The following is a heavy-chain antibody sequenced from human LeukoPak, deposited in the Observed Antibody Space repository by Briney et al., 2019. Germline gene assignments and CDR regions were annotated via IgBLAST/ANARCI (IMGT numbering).Heavy chain of an antibody. CDR3: AKHYSGWPTYYFDY. Sequence: PGGSPKLSCAASGFTFNSYAMSWVRQAPGKGLEWVSGISGSGANTYYADSVKGRFTISRDNSKNTLYLQMNSLRAEDTAVYYCAKHYSGWPTYYFDYWGQGTLVPVSS. J-gene: IGHJ4*02. CDR2: ISGSGANT. CDR1: GFTFNSYA. V-gene: IGHV3-23*01. D-gene: IGHD6-19*01.